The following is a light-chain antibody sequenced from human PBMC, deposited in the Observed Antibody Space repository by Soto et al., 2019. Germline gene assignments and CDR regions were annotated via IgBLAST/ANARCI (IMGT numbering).Light chain of an antibody. J-gene: IGKJ1*01. CDR3: QQYRTYPWT. CDR2: DAS. CDR1: QDIGNY. V-gene: IGKV1-16*01. Sequence: DIQMTQSPSSLSASVGDRVTITCRASQDIGNYLVWYQQKPGKAPKLLIYDASNLESGVPSRFSGSGSGTEITLSISSLQPDDFATYYCQQYRTYPWTFGQGTKVDIK.